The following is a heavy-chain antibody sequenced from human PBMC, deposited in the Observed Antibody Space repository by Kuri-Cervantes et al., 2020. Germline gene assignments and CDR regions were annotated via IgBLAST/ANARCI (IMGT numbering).Heavy chain of an antibody. V-gene: IGHV4-59*01. D-gene: IGHD6-6*01. Sequence: SETLSLTCSVSGGSITTYYWSWIRQPPGKGLEWIGYISNTGSTDYNPSLKSRVTISVDTSKNQFSLKLTSVTTADTALYYCARGPLAARYFDYWGQGTLVTVSS. CDR3: ARGPLAARYFDY. J-gene: IGHJ4*02. CDR1: GGSITTYY. CDR2: ISNTGST.